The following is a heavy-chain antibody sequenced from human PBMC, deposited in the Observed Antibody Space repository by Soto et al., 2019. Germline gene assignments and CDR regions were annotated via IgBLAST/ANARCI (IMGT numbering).Heavy chain of an antibody. D-gene: IGHD1-26*01. CDR1: GGSISSYY. CDR2: IYYSGST. J-gene: IGHJ3*02. CDR3: ARGLKWELRGVGAFDI. V-gene: IGHV4-59*01. Sequence: SETLSLTCTVSGGSISSYYWSWIRQPPGKGLEWIGYIYYSGSTNYNPSLKSRVTISVDTSKNQFSLKLSSVTAADTAVYYCARGLKWELRGVGAFDIWGQGTMVTVSS.